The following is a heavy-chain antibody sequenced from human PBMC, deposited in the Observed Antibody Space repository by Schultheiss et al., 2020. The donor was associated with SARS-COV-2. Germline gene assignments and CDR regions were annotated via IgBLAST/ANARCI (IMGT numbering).Heavy chain of an antibody. D-gene: IGHD1-26*01. J-gene: IGHJ6*02. Sequence: GGSLRLSCAASGFTFSNYWMHWVRQAPGKGLVWVSRINSDGSSTSYADSVKGRFTISRDNSKNTLYLQMNSLRAEDTAVYYCARVRSGSRGGYYYGMDVWGQGTTVTVSS. CDR3: ARVRSGSRGGYYYGMDV. CDR2: INSDGSST. V-gene: IGHV3-74*01. CDR1: GFTFSNYW.